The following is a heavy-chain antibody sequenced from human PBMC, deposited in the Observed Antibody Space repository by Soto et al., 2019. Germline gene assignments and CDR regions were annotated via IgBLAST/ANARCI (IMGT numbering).Heavy chain of an antibody. CDR2: IYYSGST. D-gene: IGHD3-10*01. J-gene: IGHJ4*02. Sequence: SETLSLTCTVSGGSISSSSYYWGWIRQPPGKGLEWIGSIYYSGSTNYNPSLKSRVTISVDTSKNQFSLKLSSVTAADTAVYYCARHTTMVREEPTPLFDYWGQGTLVTVSS. V-gene: IGHV4-39*01. CDR3: ARHTTMVREEPTPLFDY. CDR1: GGSISSSSYY.